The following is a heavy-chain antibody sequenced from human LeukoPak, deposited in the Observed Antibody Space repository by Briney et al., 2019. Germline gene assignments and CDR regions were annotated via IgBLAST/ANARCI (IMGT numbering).Heavy chain of an antibody. V-gene: IGHV4-59*08. D-gene: IGHD6-6*01. J-gene: IGHJ4*02. CDR1: GGSISSYY. CDR3: ARAQSSSSPFDY. CDR2: IYYSGST. Sequence: SETLSLTCTVSGGSISSYYWSWIRQPPGKGLEWIGYIYYSGSTNYNPSLKSRVTISVDTSKNQFSLKLSSVTAADTAVYYCARAQSSSSPFDYWGQGTLVTVSS.